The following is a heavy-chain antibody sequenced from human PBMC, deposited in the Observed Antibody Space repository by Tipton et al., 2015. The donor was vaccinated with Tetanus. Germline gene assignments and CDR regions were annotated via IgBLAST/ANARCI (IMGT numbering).Heavy chain of an antibody. CDR2: ISAHNGDT. J-gene: IGHJ4*02. CDR3: GRASGYHYGSGSYYSGEDY. Sequence: QSGAEVKNPGSSVRVSCKASGGILNNYAVSWVRQAPGRGLEWMGWISAHNGDTNTAQNLQGRVTMTTDTSTSTASMEVRSLTYDDTAVYFCGRASGYHYGSGSYYSGEDYWGQGTLVTVSS. D-gene: IGHD3-10*01. CDR1: GGILNNYA. V-gene: IGHV1-18*01.